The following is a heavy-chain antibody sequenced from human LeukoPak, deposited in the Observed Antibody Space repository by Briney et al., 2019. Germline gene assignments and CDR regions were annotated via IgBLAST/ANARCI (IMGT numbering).Heavy chain of an antibody. J-gene: IGHJ5*02. V-gene: IGHV4-59*01. CDR1: GGSISNYY. CDR3: ARDHYYDSSGLNWFDP. Sequence: PSETLSLTCTVSGGSISNYYWSWIRQPPGKGLEWIGYIYYSGSTNYNPSLKSRVTISVDTSKNQFSPKLSSVTAADTAVYYCARDHYYDSSGLNWFDPWGQGTLVTVSS. D-gene: IGHD3-22*01. CDR2: IYYSGST.